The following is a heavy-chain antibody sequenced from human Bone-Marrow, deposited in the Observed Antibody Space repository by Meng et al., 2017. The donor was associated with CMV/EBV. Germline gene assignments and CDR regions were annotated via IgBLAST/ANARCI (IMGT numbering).Heavy chain of an antibody. CDR2: IIPIFGTA. CDR3: AREPIRIAAAGTFDY. Sequence: SVKVSCKASGGTFSSYAISWVRQAPGQGLEWMGGIIPIFGTANYAQKFQGRVTITTDESTSTAYMELSSLRSEDTAVYYCAREPIRIAAAGTFDYWGQGTLVTVSS. J-gene: IGHJ4*02. D-gene: IGHD6-13*01. V-gene: IGHV1-69*05. CDR1: GGTFSSYA.